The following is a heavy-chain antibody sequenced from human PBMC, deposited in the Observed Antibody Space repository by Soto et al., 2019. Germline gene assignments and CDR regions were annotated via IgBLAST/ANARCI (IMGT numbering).Heavy chain of an antibody. D-gene: IGHD1-26*01. CDR1: GFTFSSYA. Sequence: GGSLRLSCAASGFTFSSYAMSWVRQAPGKGLEWVSAISGSGGSTYYADSVKGRFTISRDNSKNTLYLKMNSLRAEDSDVYYGANRPTRDLTCWGQGTLVTVSS. CDR2: ISGSGGST. CDR3: ANRPTRDLTC. V-gene: IGHV3-23*01. J-gene: IGHJ4*02.